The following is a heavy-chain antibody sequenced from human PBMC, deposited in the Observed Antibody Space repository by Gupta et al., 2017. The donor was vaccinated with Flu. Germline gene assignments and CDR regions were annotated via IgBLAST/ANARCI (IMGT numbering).Heavy chain of an antibody. V-gene: IGHV1-69*06. CDR3: ARGVYYYDSSGYYPRDYYYYGMDV. CDR2: IIPIFGTA. D-gene: IGHD3-22*01. J-gene: IGHJ6*02. CDR1: GGTFSSYA. Sequence: QVQLVQSGAEVKKPGSSVKVSCKASGGTFSSYAISWVRQAPGQGLEWLGGIIPIFGTANYAQKFQGRVTITADKSTSTAYMELSSLRSEDTAVYYCARGVYYYDSSGYYPRDYYYYGMDVWGQGTTVTVSS.